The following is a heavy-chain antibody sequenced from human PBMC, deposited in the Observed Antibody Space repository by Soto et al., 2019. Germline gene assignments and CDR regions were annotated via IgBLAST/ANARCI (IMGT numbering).Heavy chain of an antibody. Sequence: QVRLVESGGGVVQPGRSLRLSCAASGFSFSSYGMHWVRQAPGKGLEWVAVIWYDGSKKYYADSVKGRLIISRDNSKNTLYVQINSLRAEDTAVYFCARGSIVAAEYGMDVWGQGTTVTVS. V-gene: IGHV3-33*01. CDR3: ARGSIVAAEYGMDV. CDR2: IWYDGSKK. J-gene: IGHJ6*02. D-gene: IGHD6-13*01. CDR1: GFSFSSYG.